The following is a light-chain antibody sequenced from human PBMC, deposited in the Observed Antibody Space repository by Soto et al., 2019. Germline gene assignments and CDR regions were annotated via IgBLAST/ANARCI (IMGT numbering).Light chain of an antibody. CDR2: AAS. CDR3: QQYGSSPQT. CDR1: QSVSSSY. Sequence: EIVWTQSPGTLSLSPGERATLSCRASQSVSSSYLAWYQQKPGQAPRLLIYAASSRATGVPDRFSGSGSGTDFTLTISRLEPEDFAVYYCQQYGSSPQTFGQGTRLEIK. V-gene: IGKV3-20*01. J-gene: IGKJ5*01.